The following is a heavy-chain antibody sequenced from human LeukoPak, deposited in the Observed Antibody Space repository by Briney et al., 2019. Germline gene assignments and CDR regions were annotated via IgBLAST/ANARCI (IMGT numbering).Heavy chain of an antibody. CDR3: ARYFHYYYMDV. Sequence: SETLSLTCTVSGGSINRYYWSWIRQPAGKGLEWIGRIYTSESTNYNPSLKSRVTISVDTSKNQFSLKLSSVTAADTAVYYCARYFHYYYMDVWGKGTTVTVSS. J-gene: IGHJ6*03. CDR2: IYTSEST. V-gene: IGHV4-4*07. CDR1: GGSINRYY. D-gene: IGHD3-9*01.